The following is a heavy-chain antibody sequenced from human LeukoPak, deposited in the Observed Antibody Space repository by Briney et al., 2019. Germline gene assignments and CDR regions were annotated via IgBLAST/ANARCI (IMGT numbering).Heavy chain of an antibody. CDR3: ARGDSGSYYFDY. V-gene: IGHV3-48*03. Sequence: GGSLRLSCAASGFTFSSYAMSWVRQAPGKGLEWVSYISSSGSTIYYADSVKGRFTISRDNAKNSLYLQMNSLRAEDTAVYYCARGDSGSYYFDYWGQGTLVTVSS. J-gene: IGHJ4*02. D-gene: IGHD1-26*01. CDR1: GFTFSSYA. CDR2: ISSSGSTI.